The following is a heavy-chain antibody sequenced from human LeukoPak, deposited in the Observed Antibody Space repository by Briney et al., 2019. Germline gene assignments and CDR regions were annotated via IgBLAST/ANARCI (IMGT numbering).Heavy chain of an antibody. D-gene: IGHD3-10*01. CDR3: AASPRNMVRGVFVH. CDR1: GFTFTSSA. J-gene: IGHJ4*02. CDR2: IVVGSGNT. V-gene: IGHV1-58*02. Sequence: ASVKVSCKASGFTFTSSAMQWVRQARGQRLEWTGWIVVGSGNTNYAQKFQERVTITRDMSTSTAYMELSSLGSEDTAVYYCAASPRNMVRGVFVHWGQGTLVTVSS.